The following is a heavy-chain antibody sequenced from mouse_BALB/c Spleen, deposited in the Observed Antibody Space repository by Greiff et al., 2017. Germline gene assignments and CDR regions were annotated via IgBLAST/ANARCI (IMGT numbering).Heavy chain of an antibody. V-gene: IGHV1S127*01. Sequence: QVQLQQSGPQLVRPGASVKISCKASGYSFTSYWMHWVKQRPGQGLEWIGMIDPSDSETRLNQKFKDKATLTVDKSSSTAYMQLSSPTSEDSAVYYCARLLDYAYFDYWGQGTTLTVSS. CDR1: GYSFTSYW. CDR3: ARLLDYAYFDY. D-gene: IGHD2-4*01. J-gene: IGHJ2*01. CDR2: IDPSDSET.